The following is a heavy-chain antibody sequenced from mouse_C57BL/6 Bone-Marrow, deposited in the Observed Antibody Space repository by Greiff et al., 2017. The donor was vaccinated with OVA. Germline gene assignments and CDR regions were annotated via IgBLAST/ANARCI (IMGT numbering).Heavy chain of an antibody. J-gene: IGHJ1*03. D-gene: IGHD2-12*01. CDR3: ARELPIWYFDV. V-gene: IGHV1-26*01. CDR2: INPNNGGT. Sequence: EVQLQQSGPELVKPGASVKISCKASGYTFTDYYMNWVKQSHGKSLEWIGDINPNNGGTSYNQKFKGKATLTVYKSSSTAYMELRSLTSEDSAVYYCARELPIWYFDVWGTGTTVTVSS. CDR1: GYTFTDYY.